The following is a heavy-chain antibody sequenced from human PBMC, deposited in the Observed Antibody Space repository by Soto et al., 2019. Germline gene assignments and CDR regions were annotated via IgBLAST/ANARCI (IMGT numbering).Heavy chain of an antibody. D-gene: IGHD1-20*01. CDR1: GGSISSGDYY. CDR3: ARDGIRRPIDY. J-gene: IGHJ4*02. Sequence: SETLSLTXTVSGGSISSGDYYWSWIRQPPGKGLEWIGYIYYSGSTYYNPSLKSRVTISVDTSKNQFSLKLSSVTAADTAVYYCARDGIRRPIDYWGQGTLVTVSS. CDR2: IYYSGST. V-gene: IGHV4-30-4*01.